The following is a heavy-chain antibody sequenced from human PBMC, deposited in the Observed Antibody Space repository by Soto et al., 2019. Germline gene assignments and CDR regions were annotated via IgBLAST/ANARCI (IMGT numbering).Heavy chain of an antibody. J-gene: IGHJ4*02. D-gene: IGHD6-19*01. V-gene: IGHV3-33*01. CDR2: IWYDGSNK. Sequence: PGGSLRLSCAASGFTFSSYGMHWVRQAPGKGLEWVAVIWYDGSNKYYADSVKGRFTISRDNSKNTLYLQMNSLRAEDTAVYYCARVLSSGWHTGIEYYFDYWGQGTLVTVSS. CDR3: ARVLSSGWHTGIEYYFDY. CDR1: GFTFSSYG.